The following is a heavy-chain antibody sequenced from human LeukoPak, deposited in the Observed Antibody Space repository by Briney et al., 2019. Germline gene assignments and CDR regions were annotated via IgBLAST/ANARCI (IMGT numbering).Heavy chain of an antibody. CDR3: ARVTTVVTPIDNYYYYMDV. J-gene: IGHJ6*03. CDR2: IYYSGST. CDR1: GGSISSSSYY. Sequence: SETLSLTCTVSGGSISSSSYYWGWIRQPPGKGLEWIGSIYYSGSTYYNPSLKSRVTISVDTSKNQFSLKLSSVTAADTAVYYCARVTTVVTPIDNYYYYMDVWGKGTTVTVSS. V-gene: IGHV4-39*07. D-gene: IGHD4-23*01.